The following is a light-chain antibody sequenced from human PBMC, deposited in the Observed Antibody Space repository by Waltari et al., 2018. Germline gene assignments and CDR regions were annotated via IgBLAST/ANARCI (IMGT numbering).Light chain of an antibody. V-gene: IGLV1-51*02. CDR2: ENS. Sequence: QSVLTQPPSVTAAPGPRVTISCPGCSSNMGHNYVSWYRQFQGPAPKLLIYENSERPSGIPGRFSGSKSGTSATLDITGLQAGDEADYYCGTWDSSLSGAVFGGGTHLTVL. CDR1: SSNMGHNY. J-gene: IGLJ7*01. CDR3: GTWDSSLSGAV.